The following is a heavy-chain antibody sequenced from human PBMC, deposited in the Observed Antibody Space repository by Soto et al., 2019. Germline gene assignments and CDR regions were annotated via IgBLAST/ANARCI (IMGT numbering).Heavy chain of an antibody. V-gene: IGHV3-74*01. CDR1: GFTFSSYW. CDR2: INSDGSST. D-gene: IGHD5-12*01. CDR3: ARDRGKWLRKDYYYCMDV. Sequence: EVQLVESGGGLVQPGGSLRLSCAAYGFTFSSYWMHWDRQAPGKGLVWVSRINSDGSSTSYADSVKGRFTISRDNAKNTLYLQMNSLRAEDTAVYYCARDRGKWLRKDYYYCMDVWGKGTTVTVSS. J-gene: IGHJ6*03.